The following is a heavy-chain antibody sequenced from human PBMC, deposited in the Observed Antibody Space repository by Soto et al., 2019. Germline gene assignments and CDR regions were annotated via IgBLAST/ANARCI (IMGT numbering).Heavy chain of an antibody. J-gene: IGHJ6*02. D-gene: IGHD2-2*01. V-gene: IGHV4-30-4*01. CDR2: IYYSGST. Sequence: SETLSLTCTFSVGSISSGDYYCSWIRQPPWKGLEWIGYIYYSGSTYYNPSLKSRVTISVDTSKNQFSLKLSSVTAADTAVYYCARFPVTADEYYYGMDVWGQGTTVIVSS. CDR3: ARFPVTADEYYYGMDV. CDR1: VGSISSGDYY.